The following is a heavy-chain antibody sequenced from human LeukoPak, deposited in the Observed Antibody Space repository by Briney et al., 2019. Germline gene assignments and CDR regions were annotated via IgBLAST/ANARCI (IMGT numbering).Heavy chain of an antibody. CDR3: ARVGRGATETTIDTINAFDI. CDR2: ISSSGSTI. Sequence: GGSLRLSCAASGFTFSDYYMSWIRQAPGKGLEWVSYISSSGSTIYYADSVKGRFTISRDNAKNSLYLQMNSLGAEDTAVYYCARVGRGATETTIDTINAFDIWGQGTMVTVSS. D-gene: IGHD1-26*01. CDR1: GFTFSDYY. V-gene: IGHV3-11*01. J-gene: IGHJ3*02.